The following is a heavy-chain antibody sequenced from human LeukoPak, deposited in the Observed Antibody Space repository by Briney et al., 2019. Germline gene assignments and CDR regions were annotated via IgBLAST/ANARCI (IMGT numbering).Heavy chain of an antibody. CDR3: ARAQPITMVRGTLDY. Sequence: TLSLTCTVSGGSISSGGYYWSWIRQHPGKGLEWIGYIYYSGSTYYNPSLKSRVTISVDTSKNQFSLKLSSVTAADTAVYYCARAQPITMVRGTLDYWGQGTLVTVSS. D-gene: IGHD3-10*01. CDR1: GGSISSGGYY. J-gene: IGHJ4*02. CDR2: IYYSGST. V-gene: IGHV4-31*03.